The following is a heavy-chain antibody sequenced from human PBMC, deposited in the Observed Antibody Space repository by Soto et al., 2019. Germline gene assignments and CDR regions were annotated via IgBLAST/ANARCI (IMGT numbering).Heavy chain of an antibody. CDR1: GYTFTDYA. Sequence: QAQLVQSGAEAKQPGASVKVSCKASGYTFTDYALHWVRQAPGQGLEWMGWINVGNGNTGYSRKFQGRVTNDRDMYATTDDIEVSSLTSEDTAIYSCAREGAHYATFDLWGQGTLVTVSS. J-gene: IGHJ4*02. CDR2: INVGNGNT. D-gene: IGHD3-16*01. V-gene: IGHV1-3*01. CDR3: AREGAHYATFDL.